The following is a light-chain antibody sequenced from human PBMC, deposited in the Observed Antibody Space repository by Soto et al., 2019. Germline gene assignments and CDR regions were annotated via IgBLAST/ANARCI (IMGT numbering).Light chain of an antibody. CDR2: AAS. Sequence: AIQMTQSPSSLSASVGDRVTITCRASQGIRNDLGWYQQKPGKAPKLLIYAASSLQSGVPSRFSGSGSGTDFTLTISSLQPEDFATYYCQQHNGYSERMFGQGTKVDNK. CDR1: QGIRND. V-gene: IGKV1-6*01. J-gene: IGKJ1*01. CDR3: QQHNGYSERM.